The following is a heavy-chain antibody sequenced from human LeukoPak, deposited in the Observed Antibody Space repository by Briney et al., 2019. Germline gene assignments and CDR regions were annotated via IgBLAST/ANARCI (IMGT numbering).Heavy chain of an antibody. D-gene: IGHD2-15*01. J-gene: IGHJ5*02. CDR1: GFTFSNYA. CDR2: ISDDGSNK. Sequence: PGGSLRLSCAASGFTFSNYAMHWVRQAPGKGLEWVAVISDDGSNKYYADSVKGRFTISRDNSKNTLYLQMNSLRAEDTAVYYCAKANVVAAMADWFDPWGQGTLVTVSS. V-gene: IGHV3-30*04. CDR3: AKANVVAAMADWFDP.